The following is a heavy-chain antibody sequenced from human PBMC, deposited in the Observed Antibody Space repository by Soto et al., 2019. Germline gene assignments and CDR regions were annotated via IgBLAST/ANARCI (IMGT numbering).Heavy chain of an antibody. D-gene: IGHD3-3*01. CDR2: ISGSGGST. V-gene: IGHV3-23*01. Sequence: GGSLRLSCAASGFTFSSYAMSWVRQAPGKGLEWVSAISGSGGSTYYADSVKGRFTISRDNSKNTLYLQMNSLRAEDTAVYYCAKASFFGVVSLGYYFDYWGQGTLVTVSS. J-gene: IGHJ4*02. CDR1: GFTFSSYA. CDR3: AKASFFGVVSLGYYFDY.